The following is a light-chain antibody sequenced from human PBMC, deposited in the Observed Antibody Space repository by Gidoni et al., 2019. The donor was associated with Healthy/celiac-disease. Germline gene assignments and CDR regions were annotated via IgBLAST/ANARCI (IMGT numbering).Light chain of an antibody. J-gene: IGKJ1*01. CDR3: QQYGSSPWT. V-gene: IGKV3-20*01. CDR1: VSLSSSY. Sequence: IVLTQSPGTLSLSPGERGTLTCMDSVSLSSSYLAWYQQKPGQAPRLLIYGTSSRATGIPDRISGSGSGTDFTLTISRLEPEDFAVYYCQQYGSSPWTFGQGTKVEIK. CDR2: GTS.